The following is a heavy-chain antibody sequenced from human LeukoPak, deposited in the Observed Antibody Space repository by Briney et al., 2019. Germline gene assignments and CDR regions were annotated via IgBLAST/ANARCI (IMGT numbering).Heavy chain of an antibody. V-gene: IGHV4-31*03. Sequence: SETLSLTCTVSGGSISIGGYYWSWIRQHPGKGLEWIGYIYYSGSTYYNPSLKSRVTISVDTSKNQFSLKLSSVTAADTAVYYCAGATATFKGPPSITFGGVIVTGAFDIWGQGTMVTVSS. CDR2: IYYSGST. CDR1: GGSISIGGYY. J-gene: IGHJ3*02. CDR3: AGATATFKGPPSITFGGVIVTGAFDI. D-gene: IGHD3-16*02.